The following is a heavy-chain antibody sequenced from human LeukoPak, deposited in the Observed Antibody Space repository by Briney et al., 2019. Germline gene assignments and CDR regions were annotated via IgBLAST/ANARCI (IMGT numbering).Heavy chain of an antibody. J-gene: IGHJ4*02. CDR1: GGSISGYY. CDR2: INHSGST. CDR3: ARARYSYGMDY. V-gene: IGHV4-34*01. Sequence: SSETLSLTCTVSGGSISGYYWSWIRQPPGKGLEWIGEINHSGSTNYNPSLKSRVTISVDTSKNQFSLKLSSVTAADTAVYYCARARYSYGMDYWGQGTLVTVSS. D-gene: IGHD5-18*01.